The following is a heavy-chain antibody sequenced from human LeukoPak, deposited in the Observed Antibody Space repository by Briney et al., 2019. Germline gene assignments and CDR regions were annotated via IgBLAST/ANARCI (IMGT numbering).Heavy chain of an antibody. J-gene: IGHJ4*02. Sequence: SVKVSCKASGGTFSSYAISWARQAPGQGLVWMGGIISIFDTANYAQKFQGRVTITADKSTSTAYMELSSLRSEDAAVYYCASLDCSNTSCYDYWGQGTLVTVSS. CDR2: IISIFDTA. CDR1: GGTFSSYA. CDR3: ASLDCSNTSCYDY. V-gene: IGHV1-69*06. D-gene: IGHD2-2*01.